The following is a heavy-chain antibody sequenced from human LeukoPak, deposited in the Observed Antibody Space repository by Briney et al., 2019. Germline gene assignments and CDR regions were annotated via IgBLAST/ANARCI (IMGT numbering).Heavy chain of an antibody. J-gene: IGHJ6*02. CDR2: ISGSGGST. Sequence: LPGGSLRLSCAASGFTFSSYAMSWVRQAPGKGLEWVSAISGSGGSTYYADSVKGRFTISRDNSKNTLYLQMNSLSAEDTAVYYCAKEDSSSSHYYYYYGMDVWGQGTTVTVSS. D-gene: IGHD6-6*01. V-gene: IGHV3-23*01. CDR3: AKEDSSSSHYYYYYGMDV. CDR1: GFTFSSYA.